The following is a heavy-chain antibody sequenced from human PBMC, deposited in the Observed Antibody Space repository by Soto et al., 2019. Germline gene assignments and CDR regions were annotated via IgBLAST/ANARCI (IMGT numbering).Heavy chain of an antibody. J-gene: IGHJ6*02. V-gene: IGHV1-8*01. Sequence: QVQLVQSGAEVKKPGASVKVSCKASGYTFTSYDINWVRQATGQGLEWMGWMNPNSGNTGYAQKFQGVVTMTRNTSISTAYMELSSLKSEDTAVYYCARTLQWLRNYGMDVWGQGTTVTVSS. CDR3: ARTLQWLRNYGMDV. CDR2: MNPNSGNT. D-gene: IGHD5-12*01. CDR1: GYTFTSYD.